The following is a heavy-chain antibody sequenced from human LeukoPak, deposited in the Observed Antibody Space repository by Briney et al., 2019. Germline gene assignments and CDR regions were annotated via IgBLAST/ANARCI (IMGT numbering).Heavy chain of an antibody. V-gene: IGHV3-23*01. J-gene: IGHJ4*02. D-gene: IGHD6-19*01. CDR2: VSGGGGSS. CDR1: GFTFSRYG. Sequence: PGGSLRLSCAASGFTFSRYGMSWVRQAPGKGLEWVSGVSGGGGSSYYANSVKGRFTISRDNSKNTLYLQMNSLRAEDTAVYYCAKDARRTSGWYFFDYWGQGTLVTVSS. CDR3: AKDARRTSGWYFFDY.